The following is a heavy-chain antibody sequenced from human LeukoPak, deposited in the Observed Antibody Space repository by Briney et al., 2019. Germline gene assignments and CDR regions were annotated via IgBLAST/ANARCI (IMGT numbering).Heavy chain of an antibody. CDR2: IRYDGSNK. CDR1: GFSSDSYG. V-gene: IGHV3-30*02. D-gene: IGHD2-21*01. CDR3: AKNAHGEFDP. J-gene: IGHJ5*02. Sequence: GGSLRLSCAASGFSSDSYGMHWVRQAPGKGLEWVAFIRYDGSNKYYADSVTGRFSISRDNSKNTLYLQMNSLRVEDTAVYYCAKNAHGEFDPWGQGTLVTVSS.